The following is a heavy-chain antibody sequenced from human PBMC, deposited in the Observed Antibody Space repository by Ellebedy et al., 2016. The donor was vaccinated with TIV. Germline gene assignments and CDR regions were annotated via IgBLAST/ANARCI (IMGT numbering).Heavy chain of an antibody. J-gene: IGHJ4*02. CDR3: ARDRRSYCSGGSCSFDY. CDR1: GYTFTSYG. Sequence: ASVKVSXXASGYTFTSYGISWVRQAPGQGLEWMGWISAYNGNTNYAQKLQGRVTMTTDTSTSTAYMELRSLRSDDTAVYYCARDRRSYCSGGSCSFDYWGQGTLVTVSS. CDR2: ISAYNGNT. V-gene: IGHV1-18*01. D-gene: IGHD2-15*01.